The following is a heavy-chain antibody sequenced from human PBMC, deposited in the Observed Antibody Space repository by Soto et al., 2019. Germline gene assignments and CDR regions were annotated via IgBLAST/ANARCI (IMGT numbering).Heavy chain of an antibody. CDR2: ISGSGGST. D-gene: IGHD3-22*01. Sequence: GGSLRLSCAASGFTFSSYAMSWVRQAPGKGLEWVSAISGSGGSTYYADSVKGRFTISRDNSKNTLYLQMNSLRAEDTAVYYCAKVRYYDSSGYYPRLYFDYWGQGTLVTVSS. CDR1: GFTFSSYA. V-gene: IGHV3-23*01. J-gene: IGHJ4*02. CDR3: AKVRYYDSSGYYPRLYFDY.